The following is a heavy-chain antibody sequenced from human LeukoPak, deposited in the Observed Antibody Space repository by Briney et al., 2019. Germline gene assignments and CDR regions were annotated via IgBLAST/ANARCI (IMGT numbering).Heavy chain of an antibody. J-gene: IGHJ4*02. CDR2: ISGSSSYI. CDR1: GFTFSSYS. D-gene: IGHD2/OR15-2a*01. Sequence: GGSLRLSCAASGFTFSSYSMNWVCQAPGKGLEWVSSISGSSSYIYYADSVKGRFTISRDNAKNSLYLQMNSLRAEDTAVYYCARGRIYVDYWGQGTLVTVSS. CDR3: ARGRIYVDY. V-gene: IGHV3-21*01.